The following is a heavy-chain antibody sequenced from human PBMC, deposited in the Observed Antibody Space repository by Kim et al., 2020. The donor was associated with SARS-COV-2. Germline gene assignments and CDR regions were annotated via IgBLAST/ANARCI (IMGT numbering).Heavy chain of an antibody. Sequence: ESLKISCKGSGYSFTSYWISWVRQMPGKGLEWMGRIDPSDSYTNYSPSFQGHVTISADKSISTAYLQWSSLKASDTAMYYCASGRVPAALYYFDYWGQGTLVTVSS. D-gene: IGHD2-2*01. J-gene: IGHJ4*02. CDR3: ASGRVPAALYYFDY. CDR1: GYSFTSYW. V-gene: IGHV5-10-1*01. CDR2: IDPSDSYT.